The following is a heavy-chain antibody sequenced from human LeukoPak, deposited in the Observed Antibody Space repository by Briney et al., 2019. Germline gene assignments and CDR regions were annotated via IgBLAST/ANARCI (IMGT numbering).Heavy chain of an antibody. J-gene: IGHJ6*02. D-gene: IGHD1-1*01. Sequence: SVKVSCKASGGTFSSYAISWVRQAPGQGLEWMGRIIPILGIANYAQKFQGRVTITADKSTSTAYMELSSLRSEDTAVYYCASPGGSSYYGMDVWGQGTTVTVSS. CDR3: ASPGGSSYYGMDV. CDR1: GGTFSSYA. V-gene: IGHV1-69*04. CDR2: IIPILGIA.